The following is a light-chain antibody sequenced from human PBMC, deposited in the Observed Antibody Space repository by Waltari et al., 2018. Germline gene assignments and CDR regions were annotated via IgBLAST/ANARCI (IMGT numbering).Light chain of an antibody. Sequence: DIVMTQSPDSLAVSLGERATINSKPSQSVLYSSNNKNYLAWYQQKPGQPPKLLIYWASTRESGVPDRFSGSGSGTDFTLTISSLQAEDVAVYYCQQYYSTPPVTFGPGTKVDIK. V-gene: IGKV4-1*01. CDR2: WAS. CDR3: QQYYSTPPVT. J-gene: IGKJ3*01. CDR1: QSVLYSSNNKNY.